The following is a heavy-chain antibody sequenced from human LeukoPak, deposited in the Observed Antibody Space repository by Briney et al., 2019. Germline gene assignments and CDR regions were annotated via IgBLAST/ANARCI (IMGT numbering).Heavy chain of an antibody. CDR2: IYYSGST. CDR1: GGSISSYY. V-gene: IGHV4-59*01. J-gene: IGHJ4*02. D-gene: IGHD1-26*01. CDR3: ARGLMGATHIDF. Sequence: PSETLSLTCTVSGGSISSYYWSWIRQPPGKGLEWIGYIYYSGSTNYNPSLKSRVTISVDTSKNQFSLKLSSVTAADTAVYYCARGLMGATHIDFWGQGTLVTVSS.